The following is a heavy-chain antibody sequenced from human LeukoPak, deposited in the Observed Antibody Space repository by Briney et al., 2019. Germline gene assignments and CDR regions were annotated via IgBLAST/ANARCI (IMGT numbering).Heavy chain of an antibody. CDR1: GFTFSSYS. Sequence: PGGSLRLSCAASGFTFSSYSMNWVRQAPGKGLEWVSSISSSSSYIYYADSVKGRFTISRDNAKNSLYLQMNSLRAEDTAVYYCARVGYYGPYYFDSWGQGTLVTVSS. J-gene: IGHJ4*02. D-gene: IGHD3-10*01. CDR2: ISSSSSYI. CDR3: ARVGYYGPYYFDS. V-gene: IGHV3-21*01.